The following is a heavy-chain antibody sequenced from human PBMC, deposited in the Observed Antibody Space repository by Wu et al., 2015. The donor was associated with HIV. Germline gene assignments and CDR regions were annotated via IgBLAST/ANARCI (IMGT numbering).Heavy chain of an antibody. V-gene: IGHV1-2*07. CDR2: ESSGSGV. CDR3: VRGKIVLSWTQILSMGPTCFNWDFEH. D-gene: IGHD2-15*01. J-gene: IGHJ4*02. CDR1: GYDFMGES. Sequence: QVRLMQSGTQIKSPGASVRISCGTSGYDFMGESHKLGAPRSRQGTRVDGLDESSGSGVNYARRFQGKVTMDRDVLSGTAYMTLRGLTSDDTAKYYCVRGKIVLSWTQILSMGPTCFNWDFEHWGQGTLIIVS.